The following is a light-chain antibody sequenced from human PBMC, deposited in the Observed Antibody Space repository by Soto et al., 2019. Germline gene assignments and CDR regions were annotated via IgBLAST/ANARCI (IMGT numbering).Light chain of an antibody. CDR2: DDN. CDR3: GAWDDGLSAYV. V-gene: IGLV1-51*01. J-gene: IGLJ1*01. CDR1: GSNVGNPY. Sequence: QSVLTQPPSVSAAPGQKVTISCAGSGSNVGNPYVSWYQQLPGTAPKLLIYDDNKRPSGIPDRFSGSKSATSATLGITGLQTVYEAEYYCGAWDDGLSAYVFGPGTKVTVL.